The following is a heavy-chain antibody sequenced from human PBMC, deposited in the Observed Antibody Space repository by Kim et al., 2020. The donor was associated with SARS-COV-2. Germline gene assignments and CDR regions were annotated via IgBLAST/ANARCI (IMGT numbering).Heavy chain of an antibody. CDR3: VTDQDALIDFDY. V-gene: IGHV3-48*03. Sequence: GGSLRLSCAASGLTFSHYEMNWVRQAPGKGLEWVSWISESGTSIKYADSVKGRFTMSRDNPKNSLYLQMNSLRAEDTALYFCVTDQDALIDFDYWGQGTLVTVSS. CDR2: ISESGTSI. J-gene: IGHJ4*02. D-gene: IGHD2-15*01. CDR1: GLTFSHYE.